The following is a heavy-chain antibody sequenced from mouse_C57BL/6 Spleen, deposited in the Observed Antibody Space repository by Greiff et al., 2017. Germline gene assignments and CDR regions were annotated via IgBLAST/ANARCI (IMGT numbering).Heavy chain of an antibody. D-gene: IGHD4-1*01. Sequence: QVQLQQSGAELVRPGASVTLSCKASGYTFTDYEMHWVKQTPVHGLEWIGAIDPETGGTAYNQKFKGKAILTADKSSSTAYMELRSLTSEDSAVYYCTRPGTRAWFAYWGQGTLVTVSA. CDR1: GYTFTDYE. CDR2: IDPETGGT. J-gene: IGHJ3*01. V-gene: IGHV1-15*01. CDR3: TRPGTRAWFAY.